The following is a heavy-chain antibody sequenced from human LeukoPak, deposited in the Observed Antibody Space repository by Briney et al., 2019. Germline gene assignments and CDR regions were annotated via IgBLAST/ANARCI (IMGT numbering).Heavy chain of an antibody. CDR3: ARGPSYYYYMDV. V-gene: IGHV4-59*01. CDR2: IYYSGST. Sequence: SETLSLTCTVSGGSISSYYWSWIRQPPGKGLEWIGYIYYSGSTNYNPSLKSRVTISVDTSKNQFSLKLSSVTAADTAVYYCARGPSYYYYMDVWGKGTTVIVSS. J-gene: IGHJ6*03. CDR1: GGSISSYY.